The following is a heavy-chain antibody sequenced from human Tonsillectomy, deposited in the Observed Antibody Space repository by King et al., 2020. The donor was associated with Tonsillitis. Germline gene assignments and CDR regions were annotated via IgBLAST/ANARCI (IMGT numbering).Heavy chain of an antibody. J-gene: IGHJ3*02. Sequence: TLKESGPTLVKPTQTLTLTCTFSGFSLSTNGVGVGWLRQPPGKALEWLAVIYWNDNKLNNPSLQRSLTITKDTSKNQVVLTMTNMDPVDTATYYCAHRRMIFGVIDSFDIWGQGIMVTVSS. CDR2: IYWNDNK. CDR1: GFSLSTNGVG. V-gene: IGHV2-5*01. D-gene: IGHD3-3*01. CDR3: AHRRMIFGVIDSFDI.